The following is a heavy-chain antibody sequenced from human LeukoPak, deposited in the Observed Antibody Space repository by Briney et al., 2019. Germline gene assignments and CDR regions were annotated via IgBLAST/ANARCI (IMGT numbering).Heavy chain of an antibody. CDR1: GGSFSIYY. D-gene: IGHD3-22*01. CDR2: INHSGST. J-gene: IGHJ5*02. CDR3: ARGQWLSIRNWFDP. Sequence: SETLSLTCAVYGGSFSIYYWSWIRQPPGKGLEWIGEINHSGSTNYNPSLKSRVTISVDTSKNQFSLKLSSVTAADTAVYYCARGQWLSIRNWFDPWGQGTLVTVSS. V-gene: IGHV4-34*01.